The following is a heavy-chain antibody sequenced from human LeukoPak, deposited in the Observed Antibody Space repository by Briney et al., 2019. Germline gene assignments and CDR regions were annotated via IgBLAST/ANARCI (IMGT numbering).Heavy chain of an antibody. V-gene: IGHV4-4*09. D-gene: IGHD4-17*01. CDR1: GGSISSFY. CDR3: ARDLVTVTKGFDI. J-gene: IGHJ3*02. Sequence: SETLSLTCTVSGGSISSFYWSWIRQPPGKGLEWIGYIHASGTTNYSPSLKSRVTISVDSSKNHFSLKLSSVTAADTAVYYCARDLVTVTKGFDIWGLGTMVSVSS. CDR2: IHASGTT.